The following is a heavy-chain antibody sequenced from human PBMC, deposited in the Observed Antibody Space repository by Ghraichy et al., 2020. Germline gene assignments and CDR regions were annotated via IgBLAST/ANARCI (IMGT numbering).Heavy chain of an antibody. J-gene: IGHJ4*02. D-gene: IGHD6-19*01. CDR3: AKAVATEYPTYYFDY. V-gene: IGHV3-30*02. Sequence: GGSLRLSCAASGFTFSSYGMHWVRQAPGKGLEWVAFIRYDGSNKYYADSVKGRFTISRDNSKNTLYLQMNSLRAEDTAVYYCAKAVATEYPTYYFDYWGQGTLVTVSS. CDR2: IRYDGSNK. CDR1: GFTFSSYG.